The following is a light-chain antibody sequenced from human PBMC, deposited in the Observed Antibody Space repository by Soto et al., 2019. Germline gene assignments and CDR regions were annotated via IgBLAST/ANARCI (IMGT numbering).Light chain of an antibody. CDR3: VAWDDSLSGYV. CDR1: SSNIGRDY. V-gene: IGLV1-47*01. CDR2: RGN. J-gene: IGLJ1*01. Sequence: QSVLTQPPSVSGTPGQRVNISCSGSSSNIGRDYVYWYQQFPGTAPKLHIYRGNQRPSGVPDRFSGSKSGTSASLAISGLRSDDESDYYCVAWDDSLSGYVFGTGTKLTVL.